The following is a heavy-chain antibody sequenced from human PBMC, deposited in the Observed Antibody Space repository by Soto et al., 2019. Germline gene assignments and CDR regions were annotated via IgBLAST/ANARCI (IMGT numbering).Heavy chain of an antibody. CDR3: ARSGYSYGPNPLLY. J-gene: IGHJ4*02. Sequence: SETLSLTCTVSGGPISSGDYYWSWIRQHPGKGLEWIGYIYYSGSTYYNPSLKSRVTISVDTSKNQFSLKLSSVTAADTVVYYCARSGYSYGPNPLLYWGQGTLVTVSS. V-gene: IGHV4-31*03. CDR1: GGPISSGDYY. CDR2: IYYSGST. D-gene: IGHD5-18*01.